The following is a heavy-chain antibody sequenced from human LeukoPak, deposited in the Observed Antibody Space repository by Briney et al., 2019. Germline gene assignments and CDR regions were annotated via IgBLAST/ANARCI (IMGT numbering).Heavy chain of an antibody. CDR3: ARWASCSGTSCYCYYYYMDV. D-gene: IGHD2-2*01. Sequence: ASVKVSCKASGYAFTGYYMHWVRQAPGQGLEWMGWINPNSGGTNYAQKFQGRVTMTRDTSISTAYMELSRLRSDDTAVYYCARWASCSGTSCYCYYYYMDVWGKGTTVTVSS. CDR2: INPNSGGT. CDR1: GYAFTGYY. V-gene: IGHV1-2*02. J-gene: IGHJ6*03.